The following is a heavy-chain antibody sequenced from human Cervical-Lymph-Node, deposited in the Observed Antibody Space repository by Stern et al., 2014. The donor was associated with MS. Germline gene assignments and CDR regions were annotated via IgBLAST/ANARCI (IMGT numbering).Heavy chain of an antibody. V-gene: IGHV3-30*18. CDR3: AKDLGGNAFDY. Sequence: DQLVESGGGVVQPGTSLRLSCVASGFSFSDYGIHWVRQAPGKALEWVSVMSYDGTHKSYADSLKGRVTISRDNSRNTLYLQMNSLRSDDTAVYYCAKDLGGNAFDYWGRGTLVTVSS. CDR2: MSYDGTHK. J-gene: IGHJ4*02. D-gene: IGHD4-23*01. CDR1: GFSFSDYG.